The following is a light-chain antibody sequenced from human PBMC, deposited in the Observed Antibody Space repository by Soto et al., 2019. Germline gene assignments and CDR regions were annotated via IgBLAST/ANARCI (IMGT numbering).Light chain of an antibody. CDR1: QSVSSN. CDR3: KQYKEWPPFT. J-gene: IGKJ5*01. V-gene: IGKV3-15*01. CDR2: GAS. Sequence: EIVLTQSPATLSVSPGERASLSCRASQSVSSNLAWYQQKPGQAPGLLIYGASTRATGIPARFSGSGSGTEFTLSISSLQSEDFAVYYCKQYKEWPPFTFGQGTRLEIK.